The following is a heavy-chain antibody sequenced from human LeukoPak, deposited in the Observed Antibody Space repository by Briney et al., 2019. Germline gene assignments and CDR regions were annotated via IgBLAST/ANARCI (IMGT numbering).Heavy chain of an antibody. D-gene: IGHD4-17*01. Sequence: ASVKVSCKASGYTFTGYYIHWVRQAPGQGLEWMGRINPNSGGTKYAQKFQGRVTMTRDTSISTAYMELSRLRSDDTAVYYCARQYGDLQRCAFDIWGQGTMVTVSS. CDR3: ARQYGDLQRCAFDI. V-gene: IGHV1-2*06. CDR1: GYTFTGYY. J-gene: IGHJ3*02. CDR2: INPNSGGT.